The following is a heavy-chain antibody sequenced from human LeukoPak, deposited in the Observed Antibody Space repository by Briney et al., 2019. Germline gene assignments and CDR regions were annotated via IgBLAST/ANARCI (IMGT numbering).Heavy chain of an antibody. D-gene: IGHD3-9*01. Sequence: ASVKVSCKVSGYTLTELSMHWVRQAPGKGVEWMGGFDPEDGEIIYAQKFQGRVTMTEDTSTDTAYMELSSLRSEDTAVYYCATVPDILTGYYSWYYFDYWGQGTLVTVSS. J-gene: IGHJ4*02. CDR1: GYTLTELS. V-gene: IGHV1-24*01. CDR3: ATVPDILTGYYSWYYFDY. CDR2: FDPEDGEI.